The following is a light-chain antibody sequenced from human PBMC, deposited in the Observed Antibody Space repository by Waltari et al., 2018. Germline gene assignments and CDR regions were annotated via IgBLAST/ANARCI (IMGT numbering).Light chain of an antibody. Sequence: EIVLTQSPATLSLSPGERATLSCRASQTINNYLAWYQQRPGQAPRLLIYDASTRATGIPARFSGSGSGTDFTLTIISLGPEDFAIYYCQRRSNWPPTLTFGGGTKVEIK. CDR2: DAS. V-gene: IGKV3-11*01. J-gene: IGKJ4*01. CDR1: QTINNY. CDR3: QRRSNWPPTLT.